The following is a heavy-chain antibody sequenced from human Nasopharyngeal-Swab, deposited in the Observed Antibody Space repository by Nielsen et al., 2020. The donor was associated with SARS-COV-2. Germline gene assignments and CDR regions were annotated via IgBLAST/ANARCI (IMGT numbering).Heavy chain of an antibody. Sequence: SLKISCAASGFSFSSYGMSWVRQAPGKGLEWVSGISWNSGSIGYADSVKGRFTISRDNAKNSLYLQMNSLRAEDTALYYCAKMPYGDTAMVPHWYFDLWGRGTLVTVSS. V-gene: IGHV3-9*01. J-gene: IGHJ2*01. CDR2: ISWNSGSI. CDR3: AKMPYGDTAMVPHWYFDL. CDR1: GFSFSSYG. D-gene: IGHD5-18*01.